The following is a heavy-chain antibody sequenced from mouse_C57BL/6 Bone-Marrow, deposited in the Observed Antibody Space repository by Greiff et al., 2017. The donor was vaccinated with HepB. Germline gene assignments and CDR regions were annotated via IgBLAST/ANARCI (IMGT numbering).Heavy chain of an antibody. V-gene: IGHV1-64*01. CDR2: IHPNSGST. CDR1: GYTFTSYW. CDR3: ARNPVLLSYYFDY. J-gene: IGHJ2*01. Sequence: VKLVESGAELVKPGASVKLSCKASGYTFTSYWMHWVKQSPGQGLEWIGMIHPNSGSTNYNEKFKSKATLTVDKSSSTAYMQLSSLTSEDSAVYYCARNPVLLSYYFDYWGQGTTLTVSS. D-gene: IGHD2-1*01.